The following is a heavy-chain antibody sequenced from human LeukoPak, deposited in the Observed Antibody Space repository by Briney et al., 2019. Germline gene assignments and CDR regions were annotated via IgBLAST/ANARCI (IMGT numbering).Heavy chain of an antibody. CDR3: VREPRYYRDSYYSYMDV. D-gene: IGHD3-22*01. J-gene: IGHJ6*03. CDR2: ISHSGST. V-gene: IGHV4-61*01. CDR1: GGSISSSSYY. Sequence: SSETLSLTCTVSGGSISSSSYYWGWIRQPPGKRLQWIGSISHSGSTKYNPSLNSRVSISIDTSRDQFSLKLRSVTAADTAVYYCVREPRYYRDSYYSYMDVWGKGTTVTVSS.